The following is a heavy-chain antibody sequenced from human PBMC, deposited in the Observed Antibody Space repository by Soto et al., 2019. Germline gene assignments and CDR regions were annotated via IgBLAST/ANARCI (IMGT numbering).Heavy chain of an antibody. CDR2: INHSGGT. D-gene: IGHD5-18*01. V-gene: IGHV4-34*01. Sequence: PSETLALTCAVSGGCFSGYYWRWIRQPPGKGLEWIGEINHSGGTNYNPSLKSRVTISVDTSKNQFSLKLSSVTAADTAVYYCARGRAWIQPWPQGDYYGMDVWGQGTTVT. CDR3: ARGRAWIQPWPQGDYYGMDV. CDR1: GGCFSGYY. J-gene: IGHJ6*02.